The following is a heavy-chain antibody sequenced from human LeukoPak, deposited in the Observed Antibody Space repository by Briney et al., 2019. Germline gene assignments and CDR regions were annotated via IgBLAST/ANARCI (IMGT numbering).Heavy chain of an antibody. CDR2: INPGHGST. CDR3: ARAPIASILGKTAGLDY. J-gene: IGHJ4*02. V-gene: IGHV1-46*01. Sequence: ASVRVSYKISGDTFTNDYIHCVRQAPGQGLEWLGVINPGHGSTNYPRKYRGRATMTGATSTPTVYMHLSVLSSDETAVYYCARAPIASILGKTAGLDYWGQGTLVTVSS. CDR1: GDTFTNDY. D-gene: IGHD1-26*01.